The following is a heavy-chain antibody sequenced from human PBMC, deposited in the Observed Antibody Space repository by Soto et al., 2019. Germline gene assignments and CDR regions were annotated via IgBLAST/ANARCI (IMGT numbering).Heavy chain of an antibody. CDR3: TTQYSSGWYVAFDI. CDR2: IKSKTDGGTT. J-gene: IGHJ3*02. D-gene: IGHD6-19*01. Sequence: PGGSLRLSCAASGFTFSNAWMSWVRQAPGKGLERVGRIKSKTDGGTTDYAAPVKGRFTISRDDSKNTLYLQMNSLKTEDTAVYYCTTQYSSGWYVAFDIWGQGTMVTVSS. CDR1: GFTFSNAW. V-gene: IGHV3-15*01.